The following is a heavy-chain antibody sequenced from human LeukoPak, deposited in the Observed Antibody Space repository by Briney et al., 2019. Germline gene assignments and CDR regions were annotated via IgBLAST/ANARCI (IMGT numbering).Heavy chain of an antibody. Sequence: SVKVSCKASGGTFSGYAISWVRQAPGQGLEWMGRIIPIFGTANYAQKFQGRVTITTDESTSTAYMELSSLRSEDTAVYYCARGWYLDTAMARGYWGQGTLVTVSS. D-gene: IGHD5-18*01. CDR3: ARGWYLDTAMARGY. J-gene: IGHJ4*02. V-gene: IGHV1-69*05. CDR1: GGTFSGYA. CDR2: IIPIFGTA.